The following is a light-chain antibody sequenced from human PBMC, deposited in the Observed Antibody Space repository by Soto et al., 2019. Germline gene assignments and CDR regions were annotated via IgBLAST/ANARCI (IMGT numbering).Light chain of an antibody. CDR1: SSNIGAGYD. Sequence: VLTQPPSVSGAPGQRVTISCPGSSSNIGAGYDVHWYQQLPGTAPKLLIYGNSNRPSGVPDRFSGSKSGTSASLAITGLQAEDEADYYCQSYDSSLSGYVFGTGTKLTVL. V-gene: IGLV1-40*01. CDR2: GNS. CDR3: QSYDSSLSGYV. J-gene: IGLJ1*01.